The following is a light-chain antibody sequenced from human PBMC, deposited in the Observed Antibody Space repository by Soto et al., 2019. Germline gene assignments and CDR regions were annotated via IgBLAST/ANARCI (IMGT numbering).Light chain of an antibody. CDR2: STT. CDR1: NSNIGANT. CDR3: ATWDDSLKSPG. J-gene: IGLJ3*02. Sequence: QLVLTQPPSASGTPGQRVTISCSGSNSNIGANTVNWYQQLPGTAPKLLIYSTTQRPSGVPALISGSQSGTSASLSISGLLSADEADYYGATWDDSLKSPGFGGVTNLTVL. V-gene: IGLV1-44*01.